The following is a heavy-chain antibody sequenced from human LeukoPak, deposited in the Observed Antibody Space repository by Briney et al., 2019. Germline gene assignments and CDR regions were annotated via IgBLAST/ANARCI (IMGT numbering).Heavy chain of an antibody. Sequence: GGSLRLSCAASGFSFNIYEMNWVRQAPGRGLEWIAYITGGGTTIHYADSVKGRFTIYRDNSKNTRYLQMNSLRAEDTAVYYCAKEPKPRPTVGYFQHWGQGTLVTVSS. CDR2: ITGGGTTI. CDR3: AKEPKPRPTVGYFQH. D-gene: IGHD1-14*01. J-gene: IGHJ1*01. V-gene: IGHV3-48*03. CDR1: GFSFNIYE.